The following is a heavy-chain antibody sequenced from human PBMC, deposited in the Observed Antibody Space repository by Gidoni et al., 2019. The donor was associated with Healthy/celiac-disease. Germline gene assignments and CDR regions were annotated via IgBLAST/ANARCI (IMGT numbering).Heavy chain of an antibody. Sequence: QVQLVESGGGVVQPGRSLSLPCAASGFPFSSYAMHWVRPAPGKGLEWVAVISDDGSNKYYADSVKGRFTISRDNSKNTLYLQMNSLRAEDTAVYYCARDRRSYDGSGSPTDWGQGTLVTVSS. D-gene: IGHD3-10*01. CDR3: ARDRRSYDGSGSPTD. CDR2: ISDDGSNK. J-gene: IGHJ4*02. CDR1: GFPFSSYA. V-gene: IGHV3-30-3*01.